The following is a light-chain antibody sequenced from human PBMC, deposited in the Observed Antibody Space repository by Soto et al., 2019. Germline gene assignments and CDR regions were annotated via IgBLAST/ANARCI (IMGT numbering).Light chain of an antibody. V-gene: IGKV3-11*01. CDR3: QQRSNWPPGLT. J-gene: IGKJ4*01. CDR2: DAS. CDR1: QSVISY. Sequence: EIVLTQSPATLSLSPGERATLSCRASQSVISYLAWYQQKPGQAPRLLIYDASNRATGIPARFSGSGSGTDFTLTISSLEPEDFAVYYGQQRSNWPPGLTFGGGTKVEIK.